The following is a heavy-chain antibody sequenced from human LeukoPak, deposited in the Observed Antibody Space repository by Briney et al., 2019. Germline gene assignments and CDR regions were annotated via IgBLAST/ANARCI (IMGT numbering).Heavy chain of an antibody. D-gene: IGHD6-19*01. J-gene: IGHJ4*02. CDR2: IRGSGGTT. V-gene: IGHV3-23*01. CDR3: AKGQWLPRDY. Sequence: PGGSLRLSCAASGFTFSSYAMSWVRQAPGKGLEWVSAIRGSGGTTYYADSVKGRFFISRDNSKNTLYLQMNSLRAEDTAVYYCAKGQWLPRDYWGQGTLVTVSS. CDR1: GFTFSSYA.